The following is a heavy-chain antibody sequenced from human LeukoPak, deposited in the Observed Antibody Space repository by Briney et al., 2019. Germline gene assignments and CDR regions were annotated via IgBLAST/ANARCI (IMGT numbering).Heavy chain of an antibody. D-gene: IGHD4-17*01. J-gene: IGHJ4*02. CDR3: ATGNRHDYGDYFDY. CDR2: IYSGGST. Sequence: GGSLRLSCAASGFTVSSNYMSWVRQAPGKGLEWVSVIYSGGSTYYADSVKGRFTISRDNSKNTLYLQMNNLRAEDTAVYYCATGNRHDYGDYFDYWGQGTLVTVSS. CDR1: GFTVSSNY. V-gene: IGHV3-53*01.